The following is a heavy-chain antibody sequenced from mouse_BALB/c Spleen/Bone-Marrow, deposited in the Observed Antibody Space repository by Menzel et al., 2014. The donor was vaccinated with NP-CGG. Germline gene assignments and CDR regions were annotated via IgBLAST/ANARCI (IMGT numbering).Heavy chain of an antibody. CDR1: GFTFTDYY. CDR2: IRNKANGYTT. Sequence: EVQLVESGGGLVQPGGSLRLSCATSGFTFTDYYMSWVRQPPGKALEWLAFIRNKANGYTTEYSASVKGRFTISRDNSQSILYLQMNPLRAEASATYYCARDMGLLRFDYWGHGTTLTVSS. V-gene: IGHV7-3*02. CDR3: ARDMGLLRFDY. D-gene: IGHD1-1*01. J-gene: IGHJ2*01.